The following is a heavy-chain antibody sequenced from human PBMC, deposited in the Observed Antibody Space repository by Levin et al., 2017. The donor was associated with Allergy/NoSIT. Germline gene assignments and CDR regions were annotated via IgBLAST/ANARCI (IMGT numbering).Heavy chain of an antibody. D-gene: IGHD2-21*02. CDR2: ISYDGSNK. Sequence: GESLKISCAASGFTFSSYAMHWVRQAPGKGLEWVAVISYDGSNKYYADSVKGRFTISRDNSKNTLYLQMNSLRAEDTAVYYCARDSISHIVVVTAISGNYFDYWGQGTLVTVSS. CDR3: ARDSISHIVVVTAISGNYFDY. V-gene: IGHV3-30-3*01. CDR1: GFTFSSYA. J-gene: IGHJ4*02.